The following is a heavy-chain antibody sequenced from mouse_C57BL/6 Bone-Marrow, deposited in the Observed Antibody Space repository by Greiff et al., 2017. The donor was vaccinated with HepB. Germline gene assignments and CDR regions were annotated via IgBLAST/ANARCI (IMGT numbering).Heavy chain of an antibody. V-gene: IGHV14-1*01. J-gene: IGHJ1*03. CDR2: IDPEDGDT. CDR1: GFNIKDYY. D-gene: IGHD1-1*01. CDR3: TFDYGRSTPYWYCEV. Sequence: VQLQQSGAELVRPGASVKLSCTASGFNIKDYYMHWVKQRPEQGLEWIGRIDPEDGDTENAPKFQGKATMTADTSSNTAYLQLSSLTSEDTAVYYGTFDYGRSTPYWYCEVWGTGTTVTVSS.